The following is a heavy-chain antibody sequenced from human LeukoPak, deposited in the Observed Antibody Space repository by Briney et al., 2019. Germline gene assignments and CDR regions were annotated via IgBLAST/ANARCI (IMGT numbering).Heavy chain of an antibody. Sequence: SVKVSCKASGGTFSSYAISWVRQAPGQGLEWMGGIIPIFGTANYAQKFQGRVTITTDESTSTAYMELSSLRSEDTAVYYCARGIAAAGNWFDPWGQGTLVTVSS. V-gene: IGHV1-69*05. J-gene: IGHJ5*02. CDR3: ARGIAAAGNWFDP. CDR1: GGTFSSYA. D-gene: IGHD6-13*01. CDR2: IIPIFGTA.